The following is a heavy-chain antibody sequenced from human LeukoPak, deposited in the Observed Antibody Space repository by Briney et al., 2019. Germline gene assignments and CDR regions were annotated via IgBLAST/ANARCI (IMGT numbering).Heavy chain of an antibody. CDR3: ARVMYYYDSSGYYHYWYFDL. J-gene: IGHJ2*01. D-gene: IGHD3-22*01. Sequence: GGSLRLSCAVSGITLSNYGMSWVRQAPGKGLEWVAGISGSGGRTNYADSVKGRFTISRDNPKNTLYLQMNSLRAEDTAVYYCARVMYYYDSSGYYHYWYFDLWGRGTLVTVSS. CDR1: GITLSNYG. CDR2: ISGSGGRT. V-gene: IGHV3-23*01.